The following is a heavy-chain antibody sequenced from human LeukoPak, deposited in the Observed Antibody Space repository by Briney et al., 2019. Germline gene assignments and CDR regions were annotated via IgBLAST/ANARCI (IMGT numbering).Heavy chain of an antibody. V-gene: IGHV1-18*01. J-gene: IGHJ2*01. CDR3: ARVGGYYPSHWYFDL. CDR1: GYTCTSYG. Sequence: ASVKVSCKASGYTCTSYGISWVRQAPGQGLEWRGWISAYNGNTNYAQKHQGRVTMTTHTSTSTAYMELRSQRSDATAVYYCARVGGYYPSHWYFDLWGRGTLVTVSS. D-gene: IGHD3-22*01. CDR2: ISAYNGNT.